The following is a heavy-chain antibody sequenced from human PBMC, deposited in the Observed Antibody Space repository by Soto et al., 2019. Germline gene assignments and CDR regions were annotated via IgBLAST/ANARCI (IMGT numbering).Heavy chain of an antibody. CDR3: TRDGPLDCGGDCYSNWFDP. V-gene: IGHV3-49*04. CDR1: GFTFGDYA. Sequence: GGSLRLSCTASGFTFGDYAMSWVRQAPGKGLEWVGFTRSKAYGGTTEYAASVKGRFTISRDDSKSIAYLQMNSLKTEDTAVYYCTRDGPLDCGGDCYSNWFDPWGQGTLVTVSS. D-gene: IGHD2-21*02. CDR2: TRSKAYGGTT. J-gene: IGHJ5*02.